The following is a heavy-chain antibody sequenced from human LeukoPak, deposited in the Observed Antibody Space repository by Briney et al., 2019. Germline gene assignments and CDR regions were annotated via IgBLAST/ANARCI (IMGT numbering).Heavy chain of an antibody. CDR1: GGTFSSYA. V-gene: IGHV1-69*01. Sequence: SVKVSCKASGGTFSSYAISWVRQAPGQGLEWMGGIIPIFGTANFAQKFQGRVTITADESTSTAYMELSSLRSEDTAVYYCAREGFWSGFNWFDPWGQGTLVTVSS. CDR3: AREGFWSGFNWFDP. D-gene: IGHD3-3*01. CDR2: IIPIFGTA. J-gene: IGHJ5*02.